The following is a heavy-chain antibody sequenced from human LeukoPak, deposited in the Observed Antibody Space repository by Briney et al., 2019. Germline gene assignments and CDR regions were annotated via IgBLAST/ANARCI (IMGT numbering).Heavy chain of an antibody. D-gene: IGHD6-19*01. CDR2: IKADGGEK. Sequence: PGGSLRLSCAASGFTFSTYWMNWFRQTPGKGLEWVAKIKADGGEKDHVASVKGRFTISRDNAKNSLYLQMNSLRAEDTAVYYCARDTAVAGTGLDYWGQGTLVTVSS. J-gene: IGHJ4*02. CDR1: GFTFSTYW. CDR3: ARDTAVAGTGLDY. V-gene: IGHV3-7*01.